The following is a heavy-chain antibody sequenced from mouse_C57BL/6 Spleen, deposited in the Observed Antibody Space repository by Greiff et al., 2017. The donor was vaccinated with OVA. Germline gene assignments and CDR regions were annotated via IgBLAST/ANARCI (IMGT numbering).Heavy chain of an antibody. Sequence: QVQLQQPGTELVKPGASVKLSCKASGYTFTSYWMPWVKQRPGQGLEWIGNINPSNGGTNYNEKFKSKATLTVDKSSSTAYMQLSSLTSEDSAVYYCARQGWDAAWFAYWGQGTLVTVSA. V-gene: IGHV1-53*01. CDR3: ARQGWDAAWFAY. D-gene: IGHD3-3*01. CDR2: INPSNGGT. CDR1: GYTFTSYW. J-gene: IGHJ3*01.